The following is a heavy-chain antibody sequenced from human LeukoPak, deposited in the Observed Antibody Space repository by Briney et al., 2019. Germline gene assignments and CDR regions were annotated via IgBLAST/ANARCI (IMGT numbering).Heavy chain of an antibody. CDR3: ARASFIVLMVYSYPDY. D-gene: IGHD2-8*01. Sequence: GGSLRLSCAASGFTFSSYAMHWVRQAPGKGLEWVAVISYDGSNKYYADSVKGRFTISRDNSKNTLYLQMNSLRAEDTAVYYCARASFIVLMVYSYPDYWGQGTLVTVSS. CDR1: GFTFSSYA. V-gene: IGHV3-30-3*01. J-gene: IGHJ4*02. CDR2: ISYDGSNK.